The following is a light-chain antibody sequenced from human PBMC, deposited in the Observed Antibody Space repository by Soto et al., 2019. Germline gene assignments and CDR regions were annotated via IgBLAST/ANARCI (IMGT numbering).Light chain of an antibody. J-gene: IGKJ4*01. Sequence: DIQMTQSLSSLSASVGDRVTITCQASQDISNYLNWYQQKPGKAPKLLIYTVSYRASGVPDRFSGSGSGTDFTLEISRVEGEDVGVYYCMQRIEFPRTFGGGTKVDIK. CDR2: TVS. CDR3: MQRIEFPRT. CDR1: QDISNY. V-gene: IGKV1-33*01.